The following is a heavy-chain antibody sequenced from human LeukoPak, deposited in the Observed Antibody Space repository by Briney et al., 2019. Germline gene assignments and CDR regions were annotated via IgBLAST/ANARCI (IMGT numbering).Heavy chain of an antibody. CDR2: IYTSGST. Sequence: SETLSLTCTVSGGSISGYYWSWIRQPAGKGLEWIGRIYTSGSTNYNPSLKSRVTMSVDTSKNQFSLKLSSVTAADTAVYYCARGWDHYDSSGYYPTGYGMDVWGQGTTVTVSS. CDR3: ARGWDHYDSSGYYPTGYGMDV. D-gene: IGHD3-22*01. CDR1: GGSISGYY. V-gene: IGHV4-4*07. J-gene: IGHJ6*02.